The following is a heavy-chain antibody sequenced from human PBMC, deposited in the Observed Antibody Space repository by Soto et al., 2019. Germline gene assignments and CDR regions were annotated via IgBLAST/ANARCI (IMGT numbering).Heavy chain of an antibody. V-gene: IGHV1-3*04. CDR1: RYTFTNYA. J-gene: IGHJ4*02. CDR2: VDTGNGNT. D-gene: IGHD1-26*01. Sequence: ASVKVSCKASRYTFTNYAIHWVRQAPGQSLEWMGWVDTGNGNTKYSQKFQDRVTITRDTYANTADMELSSLRSEDTAVYYCARDAKWDPRGVEAKQDEYFDHWGQG. CDR3: ARDAKWDPRGVEAKQDEYFDH.